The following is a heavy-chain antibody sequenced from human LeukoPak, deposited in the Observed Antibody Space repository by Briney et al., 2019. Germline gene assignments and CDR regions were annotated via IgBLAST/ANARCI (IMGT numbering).Heavy chain of an antibody. CDR1: GYTFTGYY. CDR2: INPNSGGT. D-gene: IGHD6-25*01. J-gene: IGHJ6*02. V-gene: IGHV1-2*02. CDR3: ARDLAARTSYYYGMDV. Sequence: ASVKVSCKASGYTFTGYYMHWVRQAPGQGLEWMGWINPNSGGTNYAQKFQGRVTMTRDTSISTAYMELSRLRSDDTAVYYCARDLAARTSYYYGMDVWGQGTTVTVSS.